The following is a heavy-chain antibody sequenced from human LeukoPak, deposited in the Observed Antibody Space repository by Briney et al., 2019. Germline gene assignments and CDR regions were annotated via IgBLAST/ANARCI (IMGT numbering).Heavy chain of an antibody. D-gene: IGHD6-19*01. Sequence: PSETLSLTCTVSGGSISSSSYYWGWIRQPPGKGLEWIGSIYYSGSTYYNPSLKSRVTISVDTSKNQFSLKLSSVTAADTAVYYCARGHSSGWFPLGGGPKQRGTFDYWGQGTLVTVSS. V-gene: IGHV4-39*01. CDR1: GGSISSSSYY. CDR3: ARGHSSGWFPLGGGPKQRGTFDY. CDR2: IYYSGST. J-gene: IGHJ4*02.